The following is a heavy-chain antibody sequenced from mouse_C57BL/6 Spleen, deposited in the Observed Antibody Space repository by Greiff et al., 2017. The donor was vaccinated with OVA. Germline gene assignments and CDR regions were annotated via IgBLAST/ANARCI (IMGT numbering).Heavy chain of an antibody. CDR3: AKEKGDWDYAMDD. D-gene: IGHD4-1*01. CDR2: IWGDGST. Sequence: VHLVESGPGLVAPSQSLSITCTASGFSFTSYGVSWVRQPPGKGLEWLGVIWGDGSTTYHSAPISRLGTSKDNSKSQVCLKLNSLQTDDTATYYCAKEKGDWDYAMDDWGQGTSVTVSS. V-gene: IGHV2-3*01. CDR1: GFSFTSYG. J-gene: IGHJ4*01.